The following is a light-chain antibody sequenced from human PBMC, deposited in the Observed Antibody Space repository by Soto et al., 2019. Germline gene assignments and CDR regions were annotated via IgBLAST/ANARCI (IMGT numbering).Light chain of an antibody. CDR1: QSVSSY. V-gene: IGKV3-11*01. J-gene: IGKJ4*01. CDR2: EAS. CDR3: QQRSNWPRGLT. Sequence: EIVLTQSPATLSLSPGERATLSCRASQSVSSYLAWYQQKPGQAPRLLIYEASNRATGIPARFSGSGSGTDFTLTISSLEPEDFAVYYCQQRSNWPRGLTFGGGTKVEIK.